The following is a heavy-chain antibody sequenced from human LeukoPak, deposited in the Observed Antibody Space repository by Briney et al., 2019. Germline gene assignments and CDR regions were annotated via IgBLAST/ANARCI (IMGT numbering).Heavy chain of an antibody. Sequence: GGSLRLSCTASGFTFGDYAMSWFRQAPGKGLEWVSLIRGHDGSTYYANSVKGRFTLSRDNRKDALYLQMNSLTAEDTAVYYCAKGHWGDNWGQGTLVTVSS. D-gene: IGHD7-27*01. V-gene: IGHV3-23*01. CDR2: IRGHDGST. CDR1: GFTFGDYA. J-gene: IGHJ4*02. CDR3: AKGHWGDN.